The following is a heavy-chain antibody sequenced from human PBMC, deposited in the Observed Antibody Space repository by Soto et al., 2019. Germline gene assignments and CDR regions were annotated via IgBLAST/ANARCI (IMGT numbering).Heavy chain of an antibody. CDR1: GDSINTYKW. D-gene: IGHD3-16*01. J-gene: IGHJ6*02. Sequence: SETLSLACAVSGDSINTYKWWTWVRQTPGKGLEWIGEIYDSGNTRYNPSLKSRVTISKDTSKNELSLKLNSVTVADTAVYYCATCRLGEYYYAMDIWGQGTTGTVSS. CDR2: IYDSGNT. CDR3: ATCRLGEYYYAMDI. V-gene: IGHV4-4*02.